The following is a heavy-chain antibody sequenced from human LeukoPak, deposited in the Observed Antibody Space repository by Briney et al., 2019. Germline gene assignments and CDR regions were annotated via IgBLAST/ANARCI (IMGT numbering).Heavy chain of an antibody. CDR1: GFTFSSYA. CDR2: ISGSGGST. J-gene: IGHJ4*02. CDR3: AKLFESGTYNNFFHY. D-gene: IGHD3-10*01. Sequence: GGSLTRSCAASGFTFSSYAMRWLGQAPGKGLEWVSAISGSGGSTYYADSGQGRFTISRDNSKNTLYLQMNSLRPEDTAIYYCAKLFESGTYNNFFHYWGQGTLVNVFS. V-gene: IGHV3-23*01.